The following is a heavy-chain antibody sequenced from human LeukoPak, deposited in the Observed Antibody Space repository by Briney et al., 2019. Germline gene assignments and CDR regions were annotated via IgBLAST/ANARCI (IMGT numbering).Heavy chain of an antibody. J-gene: IGHJ3*01. Sequence: SETLSLTCAVYGGSFSGYYWSWIRQPPGKGLEWIGEINHSGSTNYNPSLKSRVTISVDTSKNQFSLKLSSVTAADTAVYYCARVSVRAFGEVIKNRSAFDLWGQGTMVTVSS. CDR2: INHSGST. V-gene: IGHV4-34*01. CDR3: ARVSVRAFGEVIKNRSAFDL. CDR1: GGSFSGYY. D-gene: IGHD3-16*02.